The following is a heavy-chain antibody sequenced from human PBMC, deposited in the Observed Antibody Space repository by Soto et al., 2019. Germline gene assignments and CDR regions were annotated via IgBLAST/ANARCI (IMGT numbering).Heavy chain of an antibody. D-gene: IGHD2-15*01. J-gene: IGHJ5*01. CDR1: GFSFSSYA. CDR3: ASTQWSPLARYCAKASVGWVDS. Sequence: PVGTLRLSCAASGFSFSSYAMSWFLQAPGKGLEWVSAISGSGGTTYYADSMKSRFTISRDNSRNTLYLQMNSLRAEDTAVYFCASTQWSPLARYCAKASVGWVDSWGRGTLVTVSS. CDR2: ISGSGGTT. V-gene: IGHV3-23*01.